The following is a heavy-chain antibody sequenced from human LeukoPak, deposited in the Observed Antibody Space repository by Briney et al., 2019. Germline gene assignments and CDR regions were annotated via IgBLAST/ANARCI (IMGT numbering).Heavy chain of an antibody. J-gene: IGHJ4*02. CDR1: GGSISSYY. V-gene: IGHV4-59*08. D-gene: IGHD6-6*01. CDR2: IYYSGST. CDR3: ARYVSSGLDY. Sequence: SDTLSLTRTVSGGSISSYYWSWIRQPPGKGLEWIGYIYYSGSTKYNPSLKSRVIISVDTSKNQFSLKLSSVTAADTAVYYCARYVSSGLDYWGQGTLVTVSS.